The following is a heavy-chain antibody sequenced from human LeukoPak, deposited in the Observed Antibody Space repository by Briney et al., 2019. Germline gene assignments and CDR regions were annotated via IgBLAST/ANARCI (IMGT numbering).Heavy chain of an antibody. CDR2: IYYSGST. D-gene: IGHD2-2*02. V-gene: IGHV4-39*07. CDR3: ARDSPRCSSTSCYTSHDY. Sequence: PSETLSLTCTVSGGSISSSSYYWGWIRQPPGKGLEWIGSIYYSGSTYYNPSLKSRVTISVDMSKNQFSLKLSSVTAADTAVYYCARDSPRCSSTSCYTSHDYWGQGTLVTVSS. J-gene: IGHJ4*02. CDR1: GGSISSSSYY.